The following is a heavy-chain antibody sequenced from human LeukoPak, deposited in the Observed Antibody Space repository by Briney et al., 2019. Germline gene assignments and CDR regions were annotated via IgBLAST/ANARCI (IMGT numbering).Heavy chain of an antibody. Sequence: GGSLRLSCAASGFTVSSTYMTWIRQAPGKGLEWVLVIYSGGGTYYAHSVKGRFTISRDNSENMLYLQMNSLRAEDTAVYYCARGAVGYYDSSGYPYFDYWGQGSLVTVSS. V-gene: IGHV3-53*01. CDR1: GFTVSSTY. D-gene: IGHD3-22*01. CDR2: IYSGGGT. CDR3: ARGAVGYYDSSGYPYFDY. J-gene: IGHJ4*02.